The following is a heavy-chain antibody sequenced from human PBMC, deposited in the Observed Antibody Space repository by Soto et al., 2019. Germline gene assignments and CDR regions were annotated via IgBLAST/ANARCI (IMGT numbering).Heavy chain of an antibody. CDR3: ARRIQPPTLSPWDV. Sequence: SETLSLTCHVSGVPIDQYYWTLIRQSPGRGLGCICYILHSGCTNYNPSLKSRVTISADVSESLVSLTMTSVTDADTAHYYCARRIQPPTLSPWDVWGPGSSVTVSS. J-gene: IGHJ6*01. D-gene: IGHD1-1*01. V-gene: IGHV4-59*01. CDR2: ILHSGCT. CDR1: GVPIDQYY.